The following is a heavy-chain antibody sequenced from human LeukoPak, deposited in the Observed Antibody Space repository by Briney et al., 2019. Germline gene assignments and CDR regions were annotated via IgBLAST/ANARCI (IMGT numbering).Heavy chain of an antibody. Sequence: SGGSLRLSCAASGFTFSSYGMHWVRQAPGKGLEWVAVISCDGSNKYYADSVKGRFTISRDNSKNTLYLQMNSLRAEDTAVYYCANLGGHTSYLYGSGSYNPDPFDYWGQGTLVTVSS. V-gene: IGHV3-30*18. CDR1: GFTFSSYG. CDR3: ANLGGHTSYLYGSGSYNPDPFDY. J-gene: IGHJ4*02. D-gene: IGHD3-10*01. CDR2: ISCDGSNK.